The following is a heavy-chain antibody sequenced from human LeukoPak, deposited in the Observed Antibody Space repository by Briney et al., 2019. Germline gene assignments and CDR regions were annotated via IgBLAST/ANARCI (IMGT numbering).Heavy chain of an antibody. CDR1: GGSISSTSYY. V-gene: IGHV4-39*01. D-gene: IGHD6-19*01. CDR3: ARLRRGPVAGTFDYFDY. J-gene: IGHJ4*02. CDR2: IYYSGST. Sequence: SETLSLTCTVSGGSISSTSYYWGWIRQPPGKGLEWIGNIYYSGSTYYNPSLKSRVTISVDTSKNQFSLKLTSVTAADTAVYYCARLRRGPVAGTFDYFDYSGQG.